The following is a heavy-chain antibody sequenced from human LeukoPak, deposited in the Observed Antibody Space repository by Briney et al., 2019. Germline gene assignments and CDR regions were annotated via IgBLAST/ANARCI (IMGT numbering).Heavy chain of an antibody. CDR2: IYYSGST. Sequence: SETLSLTCTVSGGSISSYYWSWIRQPPGKGLEWIGYIYYSGSTNYNPSLKSRVTISVDTSKNQFSLKLSSVTAADTAVYYCARGGYYYGSGSLAPFDYWGQGTLVTVSS. J-gene: IGHJ4*02. V-gene: IGHV4-59*01. CDR1: GGSISSYY. D-gene: IGHD3-10*01. CDR3: ARGGYYYGSGSLAPFDY.